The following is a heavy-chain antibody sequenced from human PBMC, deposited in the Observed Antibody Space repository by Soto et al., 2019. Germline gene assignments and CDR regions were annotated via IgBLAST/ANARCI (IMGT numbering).Heavy chain of an antibody. CDR2: ISYDGSNK. V-gene: IGHV3-30-3*01. CDR3: ARAIADRYYYGMGV. D-gene: IGHD6-13*01. CDR1: GFTFSSYA. Sequence: GGSLRLSCAASGFTFSSYAMHWVRQAPGKGLEWVAVISYDGSNKYYADSVKGRFTISRDNSKNTLYLQMNSLRAEDTAVYYCARAIADRYYYGMGVWGQGTTVTVS. J-gene: IGHJ6*02.